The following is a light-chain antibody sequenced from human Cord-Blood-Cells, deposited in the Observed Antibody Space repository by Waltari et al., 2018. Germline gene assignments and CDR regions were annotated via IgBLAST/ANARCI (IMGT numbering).Light chain of an antibody. CDR3: KV. V-gene: IGLV2-23*01. J-gene: IGLJ2*01. CDR2: EGS. Sequence: QSALTQPASVSGSPGQSITISCTGTISDVGRYNLVSWYQQHQGKAPKLMIYEGSKPPSGVSNRFSGTRSGNTASLTISGLQAEDEADYYFKVFGGGTKLTVL. CDR1: ISDVGRYNL.